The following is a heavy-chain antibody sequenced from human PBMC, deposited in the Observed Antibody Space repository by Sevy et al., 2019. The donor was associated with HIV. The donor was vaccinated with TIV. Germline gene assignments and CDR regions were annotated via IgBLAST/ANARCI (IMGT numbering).Heavy chain of an antibody. CDR3: ARGYYDSSGYFAPRDY. D-gene: IGHD3-22*01. J-gene: IGHJ4*02. V-gene: IGHV1-18*01. Sequence: ASVKVACKASGYTFTSYGISWVRQAPGQGLEWMGWISAYNGNTNYAQKLQGRVTMTTDTSTSTAYMELRSLRSDDTAVYYCARGYYDSSGYFAPRDYWGQGSLVTVSS. CDR1: GYTFTSYG. CDR2: ISAYNGNT.